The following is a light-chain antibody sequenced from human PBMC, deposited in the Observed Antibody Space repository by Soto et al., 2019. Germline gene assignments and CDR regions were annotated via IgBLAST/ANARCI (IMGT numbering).Light chain of an antibody. CDR1: SSDIGDSNY. CDR2: DVT. CDR3: CSYAGSYTLV. J-gene: IGLJ2*01. Sequence: QSALTQPRSVSGSPGRSVTISCTGTSSDIGDSNYVSWYQQHPGKAPKLLIYDVTRRPSGVPDRFSGSKSGNTASLTISGLQAEDEADYFCCSYAGSYTLVFGGGTKVTVL. V-gene: IGLV2-11*01.